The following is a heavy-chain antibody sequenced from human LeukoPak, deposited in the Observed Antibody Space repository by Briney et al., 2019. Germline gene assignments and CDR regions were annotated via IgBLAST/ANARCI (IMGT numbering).Heavy chain of an antibody. CDR1: GFTFGSYS. D-gene: IGHD6-13*01. CDR3: ARALVGIAAAGADY. CDR2: ISSSSSYI. V-gene: IGHV3-21*01. Sequence: PGGSLRLFCAASGFTFGSYSMNWVRQAPGKGLEWVSSISSSSSYIYYADSVKGRFTISRDNAKNSLYLQMNSLRAEDTAVYYCARALVGIAAAGADYWGQGTLVTVSS. J-gene: IGHJ4*02.